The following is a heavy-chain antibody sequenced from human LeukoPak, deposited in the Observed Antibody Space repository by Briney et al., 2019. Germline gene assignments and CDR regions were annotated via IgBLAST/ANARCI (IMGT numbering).Heavy chain of an antibody. CDR3: ARGYYDRLWDAFDI. V-gene: IGHV3-30-3*01. CDR2: ISYDGSNK. Sequence: GGSLRLSCAASGFTFSSYAMRWVRQAPGKGLEWVAVISYDGSNKYYADSVKGRFTISRDNSKNTLYLQMNSLRAEDTAVYYCARGYYDRLWDAFDIWGQGTMVTVSS. J-gene: IGHJ3*02. D-gene: IGHD3-22*01. CDR1: GFTFSSYA.